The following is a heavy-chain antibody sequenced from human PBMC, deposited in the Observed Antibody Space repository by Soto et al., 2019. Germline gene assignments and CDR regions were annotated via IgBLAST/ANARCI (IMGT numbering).Heavy chain of an antibody. CDR2: IWYDGSNK. J-gene: IGHJ4*02. CDR1: GFTFSSYG. CDR3: ARDRGDCSSTSGPYYFDY. V-gene: IGHV3-33*08. Sequence: GGSLRLSCAASGFTFSSYGMHWVRQAPGKGLEWVAVIWYDGSNKYYADSVKGRFTISRDNSKNTLYLQMNSLRAEDTAVYYCARDRGDCSSTSGPYYFDYWGQGTLVTVSS. D-gene: IGHD2-2*01.